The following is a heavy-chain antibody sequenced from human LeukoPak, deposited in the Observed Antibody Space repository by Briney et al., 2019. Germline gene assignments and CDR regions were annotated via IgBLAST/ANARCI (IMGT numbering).Heavy chain of an antibody. CDR2: IIPIFATT. V-gene: IGHV1-69*05. Sequence: ASVKVSCEASGGTFSSYGVSWVRQAPGQGLEWMGGIIPIFATTNYAQRFQDRVTITTDESTDTVYMELSSLRSEDTAVYYCAREGDGYNFGYWGQGTLVTVSS. CDR1: GGTFSSYG. J-gene: IGHJ4*02. CDR3: AREGDGYNFGY. D-gene: IGHD5-24*01.